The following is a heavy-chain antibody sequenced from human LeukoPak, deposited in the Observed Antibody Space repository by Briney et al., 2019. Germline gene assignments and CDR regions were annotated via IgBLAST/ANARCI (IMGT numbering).Heavy chain of an antibody. D-gene: IGHD6-19*01. CDR3: AKVYSSGYFDY. CDR2: IKQDGSEK. V-gene: IGHV3-7*01. J-gene: IGHJ4*02. CDR1: GFTFSSYW. Sequence: GGSLRLSCAASGFTFSSYWMSWVRQAPGKGLEWVANIKQDGSEKYYVDSVKGRFTISRDNAKNSLYLQMNSLRAEDTAVYYCAKVYSSGYFDYWGQGTLVTVSS.